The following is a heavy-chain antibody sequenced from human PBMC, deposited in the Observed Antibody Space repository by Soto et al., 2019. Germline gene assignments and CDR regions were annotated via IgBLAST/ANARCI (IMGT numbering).Heavy chain of an antibody. Sequence: EVQLVESGGGLVQPGGSLKLSCAASGYTFSDSAMHWVRQASGKGLEWVGRIRSKANNYATVYAASVKGRFTISRDDSRNTAYLQMNSLKTEDTAGYYCARLWSEREPNFDYWGQGTLVSVSS. J-gene: IGHJ4*02. CDR2: IRSKANNYAT. V-gene: IGHV3-73*02. CDR3: ARLWSEREPNFDY. CDR1: GYTFSDSA. D-gene: IGHD1-26*01.